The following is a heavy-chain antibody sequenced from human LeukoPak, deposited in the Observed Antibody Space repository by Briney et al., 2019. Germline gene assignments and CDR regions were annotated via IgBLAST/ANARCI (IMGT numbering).Heavy chain of an antibody. CDR3: ARLGEYGAAAGT. Sequence: PSETLSLTCTVSGGSISSSSYYWGWIRQPPGKGLEWIGSIYYSGSTYYNPSLKSRVTISVDTSKDQFSLKLSSVTAADTAAYYCARLGEYGAAAGTWGQGTLVTVSS. V-gene: IGHV4-39*01. J-gene: IGHJ4*02. D-gene: IGHD6-13*01. CDR1: GGSISSSSYY. CDR2: IYYSGST.